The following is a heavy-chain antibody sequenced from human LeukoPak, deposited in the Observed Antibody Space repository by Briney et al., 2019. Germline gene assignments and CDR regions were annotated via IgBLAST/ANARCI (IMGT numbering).Heavy chain of an antibody. CDR1: GYTFTNYG. CDR3: ARVLGYCGRDCYPLDY. Sequence: ASVKVSCKPSGYTFTNYGLSWVRQAPGQGLEWMGWISTYNGNSEYPQKLQGRVTLTTGTSTTTGYMELRSLRSDDTAVYYCARVLGYCGRDCYPLDYWGQGTLVTVSS. CDR2: ISTYNGNS. D-gene: IGHD2-21*02. J-gene: IGHJ4*02. V-gene: IGHV1-18*01.